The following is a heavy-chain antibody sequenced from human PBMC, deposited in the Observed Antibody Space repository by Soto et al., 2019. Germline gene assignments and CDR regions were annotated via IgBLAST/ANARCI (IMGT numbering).Heavy chain of an antibody. D-gene: IGHD1-1*01. J-gene: IGHJ6*02. CDR1: GYTFSNYA. CDR2: ISSYNSNNGDT. Sequence: ASVKVSCKTSGYTFSNYAISWVRQAPGQGPEWMGWISSYNSNNGDTKSAQMLQGRVTMTIDTSATTAYMELRSLRSDDTAVYYCARAELERGEVGYFGMDVWGQGTTVTVS. V-gene: IGHV1-18*04. CDR3: ARAELERGEVGYFGMDV.